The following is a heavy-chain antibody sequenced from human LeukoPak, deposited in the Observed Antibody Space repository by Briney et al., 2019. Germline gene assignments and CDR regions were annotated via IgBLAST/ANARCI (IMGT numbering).Heavy chain of an antibody. V-gene: IGHV3-33*01. J-gene: IGHJ4*02. CDR1: GXTFSSFG. CDR2: IWFDGSKT. CDR3: ARVGSGYTVDY. D-gene: IGHD3-10*01. Sequence: PGGSLRLSCAASGXTFSSFGMHWVRQAPGKGLESVAVIWFDGSKTYYSESVKGRFTVSRDNSKNTLFLQMNSLRVEDTAVYYCARVGSGYTVDYWGQGTLVTVSS.